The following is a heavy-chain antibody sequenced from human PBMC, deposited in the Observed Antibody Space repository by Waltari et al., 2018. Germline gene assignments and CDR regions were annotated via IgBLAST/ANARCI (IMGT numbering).Heavy chain of an antibody. CDR2: FSPMCGTA. V-gene: IGHV1-69*12. J-gene: IGHJ4*02. Sequence: QVQLVQSGAEVKKPGSSVKVSCKASGGTFSSYAISWVRQAPGQGLEWMGGFSPMCGTATYARKFQGRVRSTADESTGTAYMELSSLRSEDTAVYYCARSHYGYCSGGSCYSGDYWGQGTLVTVSS. CDR1: GGTFSSYA. CDR3: ARSHYGYCSGGSCYSGDY. D-gene: IGHD2-15*01.